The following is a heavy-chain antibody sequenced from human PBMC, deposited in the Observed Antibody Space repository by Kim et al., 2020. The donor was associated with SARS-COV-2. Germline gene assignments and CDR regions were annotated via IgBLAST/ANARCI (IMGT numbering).Heavy chain of an antibody. Sequence: KYYGDSVRGRFGISRDNAKRSLYLQMDSLRAEDAAIYYCARNVKGWTMDYWGQGTLVTVYS. CDR3: ARNVKGWTMDY. J-gene: IGHJ4*02. D-gene: IGHD6-19*01. V-gene: IGHV3-48*03. CDR2: K.